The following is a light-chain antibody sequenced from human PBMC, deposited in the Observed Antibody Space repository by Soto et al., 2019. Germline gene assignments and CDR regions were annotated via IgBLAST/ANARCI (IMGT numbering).Light chain of an antibody. Sequence: LTQAPGTLSLSPGERATLSCRASQTVRNNYLAWYQQKPGHAPRFLIYAASSRATGIPDRFSGGGSGTAFTLTISRLEPEDFAVYYCQQYGSSLFGQGTKVDNK. CDR1: QTVRNNY. CDR3: QQYGSSL. J-gene: IGKJ1*01. CDR2: AAS. V-gene: IGKV3-20*01.